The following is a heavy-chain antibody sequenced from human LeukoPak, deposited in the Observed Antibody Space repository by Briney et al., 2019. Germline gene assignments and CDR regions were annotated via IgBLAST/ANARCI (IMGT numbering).Heavy chain of an antibody. CDR3: ARVSLYYYDSSGYYPFDY. D-gene: IGHD3-22*01. CDR1: GYTFTSYD. J-gene: IGHJ4*02. CDR2: MNPNSGNT. Sequence: ASVKVSCKASGYTFTSYDINWVRQATGQGLEWMGWMNPNSGNTGYAQKFQGRVTMTRDTSISTAYMELSRLRSDDTAVYYCARVSLYYYDSSGYYPFDYWGQGTLVTVSS. V-gene: IGHV1-8*01.